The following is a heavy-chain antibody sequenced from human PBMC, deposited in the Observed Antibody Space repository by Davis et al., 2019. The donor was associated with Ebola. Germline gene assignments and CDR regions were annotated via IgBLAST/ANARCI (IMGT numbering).Heavy chain of an antibody. V-gene: IGHV3-64*01. CDR3: ARVDHGYDY. J-gene: IGHJ4*02. D-gene: IGHD2-2*03. CDR2: ISSNGGST. CDR1: GFTFSSYG. Sequence: GGSLRLSCAASGFTFSSYGMHWVRQAPGKGLEYVSAISSNGGSTYHANSVKGRFTISRDNSKNTLYLQMGSLRAEDMAVYYCARVDHGYDYWGQGTLVTVSS.